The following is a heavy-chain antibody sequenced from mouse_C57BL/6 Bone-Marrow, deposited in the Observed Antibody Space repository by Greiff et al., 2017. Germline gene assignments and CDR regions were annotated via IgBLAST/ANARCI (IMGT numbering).Heavy chain of an antibody. CDR1: GYTFTSYW. CDR2: IDPSDSDT. J-gene: IGHJ4*01. Sequence: QVQLQQPGAELVKPGASVKLSCKASGYTFTSYWMQWVKQRPGQGLEWIGEIDPSDSDTNYNQKFKGKATLTVDTSSSTAYMQLSSLTSEDSAVYYCSRRGEPMDYWGQGTSVTVSS. CDR3: SRRGEPMDY. V-gene: IGHV1-50*01.